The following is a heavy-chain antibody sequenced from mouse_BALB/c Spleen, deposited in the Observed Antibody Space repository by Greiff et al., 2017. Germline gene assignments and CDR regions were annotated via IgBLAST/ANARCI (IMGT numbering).Heavy chain of an antibody. CDR2: ISTYYGNT. J-gene: IGHJ1*01. Sequence: VQLKESGPELVRPGVSVKISCKGSSYTFTDYAMHWVKQSHAKSLEWIGVISTYYGNTNYNQKFKGKATMTVDKSSSTAYMELARLTSEDSAVYYCARDYGNYKYFDVWGAGTTVTVSS. CDR1: SYTFTDYA. CDR3: ARDYGNYKYFDV. V-gene: IGHV1-67*01. D-gene: IGHD2-1*01.